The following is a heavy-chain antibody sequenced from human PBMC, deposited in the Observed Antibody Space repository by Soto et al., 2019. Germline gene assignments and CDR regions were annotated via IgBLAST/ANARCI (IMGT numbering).Heavy chain of an antibody. D-gene: IGHD2-15*01. V-gene: IGHV1-24*01. J-gene: IGHJ3*01. Sequence: ASVKVSCKVSGYNLTELSIHWVRQAPGEGLEWMGGFDPEDAETIYGQKFQGRVTMTEDTSTDTAYMELSSLRSDDTAAYYCTTAERYCSGGSCYHPGAFDVWGQGTMVTVSS. CDR3: TTAERYCSGGSCYHPGAFDV. CDR1: GYNLTELS. CDR2: FDPEDAET.